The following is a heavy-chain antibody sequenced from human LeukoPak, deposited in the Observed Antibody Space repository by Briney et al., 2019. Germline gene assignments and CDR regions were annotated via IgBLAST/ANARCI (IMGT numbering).Heavy chain of an antibody. J-gene: IGHJ4*02. CDR1: GGTFSSYA. V-gene: IGHV1-69*05. CDR2: IIPIFGTA. CDR3: ARVGTLGSSWFDY. D-gene: IGHD6-6*01. Sequence: ASVKVSCKASGGTFSSYAISWVRQAPGQGLEWMGGIIPIFGTANYAQKFQGRVTITTDESTSTAYMELSSLRSEDTAVYYCARVGTLGSSWFDYWGQGTLVTVSS.